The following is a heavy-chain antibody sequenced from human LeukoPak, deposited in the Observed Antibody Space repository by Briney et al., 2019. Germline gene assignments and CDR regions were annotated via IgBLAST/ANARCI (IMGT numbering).Heavy chain of an antibody. V-gene: IGHV4-34*01. CDR3: ARTPYSGYPIDY. J-gene: IGHJ4*02. CDR2: INHSGST. Sequence: GSLRLSCAASGFTFSGYAMSWVRQAPGKGLEWIGEINHSGSTNYNPSLKSRVTISVDTSKNQFSMKLSSVTAADTAVYYCARTPYSGYPIDYWGQGTLVNVSS. CDR1: GFTFSGYA. D-gene: IGHD5-12*01.